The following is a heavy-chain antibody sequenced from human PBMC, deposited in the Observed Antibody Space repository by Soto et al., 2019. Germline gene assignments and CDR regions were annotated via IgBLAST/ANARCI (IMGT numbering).Heavy chain of an antibody. J-gene: IGHJ6*02. CDR2: IWYDGSNK. V-gene: IGHV3-33*01. CDR3: TRQGVYSGYDHYYYGMDV. Sequence: QVQLVESGGGVVQPGRSLRLSCAASGFTFSSYGMHWVRQAPGKGLEWVAVIWYDGSNKYYADSVKGRFTISRDNSKNTLYLQMNSLRVEDTAVYYCTRQGVYSGYDHYYYGMDVWGQGATVTVSS. D-gene: IGHD5-12*01. CDR1: GFTFSSYG.